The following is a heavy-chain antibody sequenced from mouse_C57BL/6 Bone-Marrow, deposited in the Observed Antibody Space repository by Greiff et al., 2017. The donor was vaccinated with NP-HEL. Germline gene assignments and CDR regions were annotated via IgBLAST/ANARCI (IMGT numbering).Heavy chain of an antibody. J-gene: IGHJ4*01. V-gene: IGHV5-6*01. Sequence: EVQGVESGGDLVKPGGSLKLSCAASGFTFSSYGMSWVRQTPDKRLEWVATISSGGSYTSYPDSVKGRFTISRDNAKNTLYLQMSSLKSEDTAMYYCEKRPMITKDYAMDYWGQGTSVTVSS. CDR3: EKRPMITKDYAMDY. D-gene: IGHD2-4*01. CDR2: ISSGGSYT. CDR1: GFTFSSYG.